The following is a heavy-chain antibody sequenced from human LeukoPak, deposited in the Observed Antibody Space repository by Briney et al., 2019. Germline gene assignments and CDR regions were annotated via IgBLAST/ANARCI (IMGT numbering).Heavy chain of an antibody. CDR2: IYTSGST. Sequence: KPSETLSLTCTVSGGSISSYYWSWIRQPAGKGLEWNGRIYTSGSTNYNPSLKSRVTMSVDTSKNQFSLKLSSVTAADTAVYYCARGGLGYCSGGSCGACDIWGQGTMVTVSS. D-gene: IGHD2-15*01. J-gene: IGHJ3*02. V-gene: IGHV4-4*07. CDR3: ARGGLGYCSGGSCGACDI. CDR1: GGSISSYY.